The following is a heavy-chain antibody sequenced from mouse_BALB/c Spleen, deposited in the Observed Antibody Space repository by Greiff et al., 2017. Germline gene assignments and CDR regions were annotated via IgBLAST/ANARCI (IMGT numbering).Heavy chain of an antibody. J-gene: IGHJ3*01. D-gene: IGHD2-2*01. CDR1: GYTFTSYV. CDR3: ARKDGYDVAWFAY. V-gene: IGHV1-14*01. Sequence: LQESGPELVKPGASVKMSCKASGYTFTSYVMHWVKQKPGQGLEWIGYINPYNDGTKYNEKFKGKATLTSDKSSSTAYMELSSLTSEDSAVYYCARKDGYDVAWFAYWGQGTLVTVSA. CDR2: INPYNDGT.